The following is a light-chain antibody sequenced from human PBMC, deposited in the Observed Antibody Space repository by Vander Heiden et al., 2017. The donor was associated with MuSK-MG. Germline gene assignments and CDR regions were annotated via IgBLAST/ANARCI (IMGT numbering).Light chain of an antibody. CDR2: DAS. Sequence: EIVLTQSPAPLPSSPGESATLSCRASPTVSSYLAWYQQKPGQAPSLLIYDASNRATGIPARFSGGGSGADFTLTISSLEPEDFAVYCCQQRNNWPWTFGQGTRVEIK. CDR1: PTVSSY. J-gene: IGKJ1*01. CDR3: QQRNNWPWT. V-gene: IGKV3-11*01.